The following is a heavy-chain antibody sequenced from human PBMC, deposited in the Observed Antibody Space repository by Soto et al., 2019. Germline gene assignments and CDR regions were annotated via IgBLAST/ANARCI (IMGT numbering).Heavy chain of an antibody. CDR1: GDSVSSSYYY. J-gene: IGHJ4*02. V-gene: IGHV4-39*07. Sequence: SETLSLTCTVSGDSVSSSYYYWGWIRQPPGKGLEWIGSIFYSGSTYYNPSLKSRVTISVDKSKNQFSLKLSSVTAADTAVYYCARVYLNPPLYYFDYWGQGTLVTVSS. CDR3: ARVYLNPPLYYFDY. CDR2: IFYSGST.